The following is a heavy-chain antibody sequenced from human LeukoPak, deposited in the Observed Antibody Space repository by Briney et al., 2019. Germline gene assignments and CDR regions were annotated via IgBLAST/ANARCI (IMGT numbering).Heavy chain of an antibody. V-gene: IGHV3-21*01. D-gene: IGHD1-7*01. CDR1: GLTFSRYN. CDR3: ASGTVGNYALDY. J-gene: IGHJ4*02. CDR2: IGTSSNNI. Sequence: GGSLRLSCAASGLTFSRYNMNWVRQAPGKGLEWVSSIGTSSNNIYYTDSVKGRFTISRDNAKNSLYLQVDSLRVEDTAVYFCASGTVGNYALDYWGQGTLVNVSS.